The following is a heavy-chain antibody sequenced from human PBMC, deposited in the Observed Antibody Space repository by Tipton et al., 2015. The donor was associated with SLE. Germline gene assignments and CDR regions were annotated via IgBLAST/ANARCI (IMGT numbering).Heavy chain of an antibody. J-gene: IGHJ4*02. CDR1: GFTFSSYG. Sequence: SPRLSCAASGFTFSSYGMHWVRQAPGKGLEWVAVISYDGSNKYYADSVKGRFTISRDNSKNTLYLQMNSLRAEDTAVYYCARKPWNYDSSGYTLYWGQGTLVTVSS. CDR3: ARKPWNYDSSGYTLY. CDR2: ISYDGSNK. D-gene: IGHD3-22*01. V-gene: IGHV3-30*03.